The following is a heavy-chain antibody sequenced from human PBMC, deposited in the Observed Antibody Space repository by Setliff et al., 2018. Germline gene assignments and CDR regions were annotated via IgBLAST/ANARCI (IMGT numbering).Heavy chain of an antibody. Sequence: SETLSLTCAVSGGSISSSNWWSWIRQPAGKGLEWIGRIYTSGSTNYNPSLKSRVTISVDTSKNQFSLKLGSVTAADTAVYYCARAPRNFGVVINYYYYYYGMDVWGQGTTVTVSS. CDR3: ARAPRNFGVVINYYYYYYGMDV. D-gene: IGHD3-3*01. CDR1: GGSISSSNW. CDR2: IYTSGST. J-gene: IGHJ6*02. V-gene: IGHV4-61*02.